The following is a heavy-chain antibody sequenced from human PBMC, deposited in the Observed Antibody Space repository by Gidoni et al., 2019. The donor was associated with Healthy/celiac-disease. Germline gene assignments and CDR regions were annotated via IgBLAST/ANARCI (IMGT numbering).Heavy chain of an antibody. Sequence: QVQLKESGPGLVKPSATLSLTCAVSGGSISRYYWSWIRQPPGKGLEWIGDIYDRGSHNYNPSLKSRVTISVDTSKNHFSLKLSSVTAAATAVYYCARADGGNYFDYWGQGTLVTVSS. D-gene: IGHD2-15*01. CDR1: GGSISRYY. CDR3: ARADGGNYFDY. CDR2: IYDRGSH. J-gene: IGHJ4*02. V-gene: IGHV4-59*01.